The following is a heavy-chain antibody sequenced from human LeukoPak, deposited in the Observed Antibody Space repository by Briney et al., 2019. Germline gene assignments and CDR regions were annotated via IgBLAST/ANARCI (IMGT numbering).Heavy chain of an antibody. J-gene: IGHJ6*02. CDR1: GYSFTSYW. V-gene: IGHV5-51*01. CDR2: IYPGDSDT. Sequence: GESLKISCKGSGYSFTSYWIGWVRQMPGKGLEWMGIIYPGDSDTRYSPSFQGQVTISANKSISTAYLQWSSLKASDTAIYYCARHKTPLDYYYYGMDVWGQGTTVTVSS. CDR3: ARHKTPLDYYYYGMDV.